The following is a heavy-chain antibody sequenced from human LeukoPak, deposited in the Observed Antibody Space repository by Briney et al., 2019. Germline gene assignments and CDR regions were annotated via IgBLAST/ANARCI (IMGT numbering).Heavy chain of an antibody. CDR1: GFTFSSYW. D-gene: IGHD1-7*01. CDR3: ARDSGNYLDAFDI. Sequence: GGSLRLSCAASGFTFSSYWMHWVRQAPGKGLVWVSRINSDGSNTIYADSVKGRFTISRDSAKNTLYLQMNSLRAEDTAVYYCARDSGNYLDAFDIWGQGTMVTVSS. V-gene: IGHV3-74*01. J-gene: IGHJ3*02. CDR2: INSDGSNT.